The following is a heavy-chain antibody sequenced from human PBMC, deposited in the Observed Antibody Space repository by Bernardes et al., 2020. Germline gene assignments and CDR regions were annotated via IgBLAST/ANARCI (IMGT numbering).Heavy chain of an antibody. J-gene: IGHJ3*02. V-gene: IGHV4-34*01. CDR3: ARAIQGGYTYGRRSFDI. Sequence: SETLSPTCAVHGGSFSGYYWSWIRQPPGKGREWLGDINHSGSTNYNPSLKSRVTISVDTSKNQFSLKLSSVTAADTAVYYCARAIQGGYTYGRRSFDIWGQGTMVTVSS. CDR2: INHSGST. D-gene: IGHD5-18*01. CDR1: GGSFSGYY.